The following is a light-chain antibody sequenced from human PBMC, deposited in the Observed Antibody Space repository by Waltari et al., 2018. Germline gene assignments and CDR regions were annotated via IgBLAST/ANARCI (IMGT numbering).Light chain of an antibody. Sequence: DIQMTQSPSSLSASVGDRVTITCRASQGISSWLVWYQQKPGKAPKLLIYDASILQSVVPSRFRGSGSGTDYTLTSSSLQPEDFATYYCQQGYGTPWTFGQGTRVEI. J-gene: IGKJ1*01. CDR3: QQGYGTPWT. V-gene: IGKV1-12*01. CDR2: DAS. CDR1: QGISSW.